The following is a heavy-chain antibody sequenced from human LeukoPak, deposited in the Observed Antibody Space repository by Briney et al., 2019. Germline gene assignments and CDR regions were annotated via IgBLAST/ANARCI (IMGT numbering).Heavy chain of an antibody. CDR2: SRNKAKSHTT. V-gene: IGHV3-72*01. D-gene: IGHD5-18*01. Sequence: GGSLRLSCAASGFTFSDRDMDWVRPAPGKGLEWVGRSRNKAKSHTTEYAASVKGRFTISRDNSNNSVWLQMNSLKTEDTAVYYCALWSYYYYGLDVWGQGTTVTVSS. J-gene: IGHJ6*02. CDR3: ALWSYYYYGLDV. CDR1: GFTFSDRD.